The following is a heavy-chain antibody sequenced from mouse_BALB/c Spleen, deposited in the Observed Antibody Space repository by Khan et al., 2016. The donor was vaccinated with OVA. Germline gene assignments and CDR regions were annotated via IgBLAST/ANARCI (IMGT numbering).Heavy chain of an antibody. CDR1: GYSITSGYG. J-gene: IGHJ2*01. V-gene: IGHV3-2*02. Sequence: QLEESGPGLVKPSQSLSLTCTVTGYSITSGYGWNWIRQFPGNKLEWMGYISYSGSTNYNPSLKSRISITRDTSKNQFFLQLNSVATEDTATYYCARTVRIKYWGQGTTLTVSS. D-gene: IGHD1-1*01. CDR2: ISYSGST. CDR3: ARTVRIKY.